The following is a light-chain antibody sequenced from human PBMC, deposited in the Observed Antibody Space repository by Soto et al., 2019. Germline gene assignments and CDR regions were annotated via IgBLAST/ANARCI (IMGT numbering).Light chain of an antibody. CDR1: SSDFGGYNY. CDR2: EVS. CDR3: SLYRSSSSVV. V-gene: IGLV2-14*01. Sequence: QSAPTQPAPVSGSPGQSITISCNGTSSDFGGYNYVSWYQQHPGKAPKPMTYEVSNRPSGVSSRFSGSKSGNTASLTISGLQAEDEADYYCSLYRSSSSVVFGTGTKLTVL. J-gene: IGLJ1*01.